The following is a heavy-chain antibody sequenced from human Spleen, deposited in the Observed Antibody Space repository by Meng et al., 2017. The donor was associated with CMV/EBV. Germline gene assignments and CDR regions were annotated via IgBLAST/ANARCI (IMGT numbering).Heavy chain of an antibody. Sequence: GESLKISCAASGFTFSSHSMNWVRQAPGKGLEWVSYISTSSGTIHYADSVKGRFTISRDNAKNSLYLQMNSLRAEDTAVYYCARDLGYSAYLVSYFDNWGQGTLVTVSS. CDR2: ISTSSGTI. D-gene: IGHD5-12*01. V-gene: IGHV3-48*04. J-gene: IGHJ4*02. CDR3: ARDLGYSAYLVSYFDN. CDR1: GFTFSSHS.